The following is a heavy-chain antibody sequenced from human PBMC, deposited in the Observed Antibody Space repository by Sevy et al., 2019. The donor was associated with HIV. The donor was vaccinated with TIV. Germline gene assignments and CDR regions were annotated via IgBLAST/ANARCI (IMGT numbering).Heavy chain of an antibody. D-gene: IGHD2-2*01. V-gene: IGHV3-33*01. CDR1: GFTFSSYG. J-gene: IGHJ6*02. Sequence: GGSLRLSCAASGFTFSSYGMQWVRQAPGKGLEWVAVIWYDGSNKYYADSVKGRFTISRDNSKNTLYLQMNSLRAEDTAVYYCARAPLGYCSSTSCLYYYYGMDVWGQGTTVTVSS. CDR3: ARAPLGYCSSTSCLYYYYGMDV. CDR2: IWYDGSNK.